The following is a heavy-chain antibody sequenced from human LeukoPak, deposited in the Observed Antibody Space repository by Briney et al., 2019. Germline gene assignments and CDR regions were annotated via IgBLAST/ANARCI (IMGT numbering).Heavy chain of an antibody. Sequence: SETLSLTCTVSGGSISSYYWSWIRQPPGKGLEWIGYIYYSGSTNYNPSLKSRVTISVDTSKNQFSLKLSSVTAADTAVYYRARDPGYSYGYNYYYYGMDVWGQGTTVTVSS. CDR3: ARDPGYSYGYNYYYYGMDV. CDR1: GGSISSYY. CDR2: IYYSGST. D-gene: IGHD5-18*01. J-gene: IGHJ6*02. V-gene: IGHV4-59*01.